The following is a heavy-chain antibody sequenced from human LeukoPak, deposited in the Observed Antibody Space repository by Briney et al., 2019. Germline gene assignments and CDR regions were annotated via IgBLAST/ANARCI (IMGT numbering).Heavy chain of an antibody. Sequence: PGGSLRLSCAASGFTFSSYSMNWVRQAPGKGLEWVSSISSSSSYIYYADSVKGRFTISRDNAKNSLYLQMNSLRAEDTAVYYCARDGDDYYGSGSPYWGQGTLVTVSS. V-gene: IGHV3-21*01. CDR1: GFTFSSYS. CDR2: ISSSSSYI. CDR3: ARDGDDYYGSGSPY. D-gene: IGHD3-10*01. J-gene: IGHJ4*02.